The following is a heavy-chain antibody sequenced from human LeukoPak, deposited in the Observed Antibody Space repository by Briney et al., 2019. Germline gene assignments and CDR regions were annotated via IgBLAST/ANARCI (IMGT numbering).Heavy chain of an antibody. Sequence: ASVKVSCKASGYTFTNYCIHWVRQAPGQGLEWMGIINPSFSTPIYAQTFQGRVTMTRDMSTSTFYMELSTLVSDDTAVYYCVKDPRDFLTGDYDAFDIWGQGTMVTVSS. J-gene: IGHJ3*02. CDR3: VKDPRDFLTGDYDAFDI. V-gene: IGHV1-46*01. CDR1: GYTFTNYC. CDR2: INPSFSTP. D-gene: IGHD3/OR15-3a*01.